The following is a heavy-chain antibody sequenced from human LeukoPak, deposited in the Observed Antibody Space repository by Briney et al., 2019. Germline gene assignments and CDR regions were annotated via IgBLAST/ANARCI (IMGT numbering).Heavy chain of an antibody. V-gene: IGHV4-59*08. D-gene: IGHD3-10*01. J-gene: IGHJ4*02. Sequence: PSETLSLTCTVSGGSISSYYWSWIRQPRGKGLEWIGYIYYSGSTNYNPSLKSRVTISVDTSKNQFSLKLSSVTAADTAVYYCASNYYGSGSLDYWGQGNLVTVSS. CDR3: ASNYYGSGSLDY. CDR1: GGSISSYY. CDR2: IYYSGST.